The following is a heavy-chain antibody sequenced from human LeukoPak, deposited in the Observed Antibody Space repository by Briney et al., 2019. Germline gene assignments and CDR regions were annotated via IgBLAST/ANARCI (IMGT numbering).Heavy chain of an antibody. Sequence: GRSLRLSCAASGFTFSSYGMHWVRQAPGKGLEWVAVIWYDGSNKYYADSEKGRFTISRDNSKNTLYLQMNSLRAEDTAVYYCAKDGPTCSGGSCPGSYFDYWGQGTLVTVSS. J-gene: IGHJ4*02. V-gene: IGHV3-33*06. CDR2: IWYDGSNK. CDR1: GFTFSSYG. CDR3: AKDGPTCSGGSCPGSYFDY. D-gene: IGHD2-15*01.